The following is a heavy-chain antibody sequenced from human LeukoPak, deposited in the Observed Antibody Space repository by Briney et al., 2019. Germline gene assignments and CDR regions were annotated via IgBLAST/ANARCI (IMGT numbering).Heavy chain of an antibody. CDR3: ARVSASGGYSWYYYYMDV. CDR1: GYTFTDYY. CDR2: INTNTGNP. V-gene: IGHV7-4-1*02. J-gene: IGHJ6*03. D-gene: IGHD5-18*01. Sequence: ASVKVSCKASGYTFTDYYMHWVRQAPGQGLEWMGWINTNTGNPTYAQGFTGRFVFSLDTSVSTAYLQISSLKAEDTAVYYCARVSASGGYSWYYYYMDVWGKGTTVTVSS.